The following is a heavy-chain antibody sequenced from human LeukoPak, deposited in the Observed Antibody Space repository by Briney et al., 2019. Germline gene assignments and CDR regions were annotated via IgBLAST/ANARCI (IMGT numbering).Heavy chain of an antibody. V-gene: IGHV4-4*07. D-gene: IGHD2-2*02. CDR2: IYTCGRT. CDR1: GGSISSYY. Sequence: PSETLSLTCTVYGGSISSYYWSWIRQPAGKGLEWIGRIYTCGRTNYNPSLKSRVTMSVDTSKNQFSLKLSSVTAADTAVYYCARGCSSTSCYTGYFDLWGRGTLVTVSS. J-gene: IGHJ2*01. CDR3: ARGCSSTSCYTGYFDL.